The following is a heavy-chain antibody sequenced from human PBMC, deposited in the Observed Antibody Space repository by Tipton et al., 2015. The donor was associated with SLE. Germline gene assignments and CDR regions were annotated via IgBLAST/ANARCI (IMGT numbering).Heavy chain of an antibody. D-gene: IGHD3-3*01. V-gene: IGHV4-59*11. CDR2: VYYGGNT. CDR1: GGSISSHY. Sequence: TLSLTCTVSGGSISSHYWRWIRQSPGKELEWIGYVYYGGNTKYNPSLKSRVTISMDTSKNQFSLKLTSMTAADTAVYYCAREHSLLMYGVVSYFDYWGQGALVTVSS. CDR3: AREHSLLMYGVVSYFDY. J-gene: IGHJ4*02.